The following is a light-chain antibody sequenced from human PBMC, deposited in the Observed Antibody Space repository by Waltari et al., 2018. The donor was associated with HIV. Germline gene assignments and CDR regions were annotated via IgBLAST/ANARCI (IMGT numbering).Light chain of an antibody. J-gene: IGLJ1*01. CDR2: DDS. V-gene: IGLV3-21*02. CDR3: QVWDIGSELPNV. Sequence: SSVLTQPPSVSVAPGQTARITCGGNNIGSKTVHWYQQKPGQAPVLFGDDDSDRPAGIPERCSGSKSTSAATLTISRVEAGEEADYYCQVWDIGSELPNVFGTGTKVTVL. CDR1: NIGSKT.